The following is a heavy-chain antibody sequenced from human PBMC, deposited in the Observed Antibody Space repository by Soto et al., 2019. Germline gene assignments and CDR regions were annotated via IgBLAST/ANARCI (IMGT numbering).Heavy chain of an antibody. CDR3: VRVYLLHAFDI. J-gene: IGHJ3*02. CDR1: GFTFSSYW. CDR2: IKQDGSEK. D-gene: IGHD3-16*02. V-gene: IGHV3-7*01. Sequence: GGSLRLSCAASGFTFSSYWMSWVRQAPGKGLEWVANIKQDGSEKYYVDSVKGRFTISRDNAKNSLYLQMNSLRAEDTAVYYCVRVYLLHAFDIWGQGTMVTVSS.